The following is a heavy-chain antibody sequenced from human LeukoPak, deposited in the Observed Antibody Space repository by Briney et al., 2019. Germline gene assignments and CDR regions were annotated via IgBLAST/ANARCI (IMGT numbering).Heavy chain of an antibody. CDR3: ARVTPSAYCSGGSCYPNFDY. CDR1: GGSISSGSYY. V-gene: IGHV4-61*02. D-gene: IGHD2-15*01. J-gene: IGHJ4*02. CDR2: IYTSGST. Sequence: SETLSLTCTVSGGSISSGSYYWSWIRQPAGKGLEWIGRIYTSGSTNYNPSLKSRVTISVDTSKNQFSLKLSSVTAADTAVYYCARVTPSAYCSGGSCYPNFDYWGQGTLVTVSP.